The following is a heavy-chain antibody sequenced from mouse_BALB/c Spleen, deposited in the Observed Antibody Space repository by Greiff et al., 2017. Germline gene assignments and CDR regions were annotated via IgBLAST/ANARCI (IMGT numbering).Heavy chain of an antibody. Sequence: EVHLVESGGGLVQPGGSRKLSCAASGFTFSSFGMHWVRQAPEKGLEWVAYISSGSSTIYYADTVKGRFTISRDNPKNTLFLQMTSLRSEDTAMYYCARDLLRLHYYAMDYWGQGTSVTVSS. D-gene: IGHD1-2*01. V-gene: IGHV5-17*02. J-gene: IGHJ4*01. CDR3: ARDLLRLHYYAMDY. CDR1: GFTFSSFG. CDR2: ISSGSSTI.